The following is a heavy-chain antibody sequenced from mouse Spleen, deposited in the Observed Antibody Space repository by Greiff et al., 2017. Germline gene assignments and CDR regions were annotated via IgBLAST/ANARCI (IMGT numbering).Heavy chain of an antibody. CDR3: ARSEGWLLLDY. J-gene: IGHJ2*01. D-gene: IGHD2-3*01. V-gene: IGHV5-17*01. Sequence: EVKVVESGGGLVKPGGSLKLSCAASGFTFSDYGMHWVRPAPEKGLEWVAYISSCSSTIYYADTVKGRFTISRDNAKNTLFLQMTSLRSEDTAMYYCARSEGWLLLDYWGQGTTLTVSS. CDR1: GFTFSDYG. CDR2: ISSCSSTI.